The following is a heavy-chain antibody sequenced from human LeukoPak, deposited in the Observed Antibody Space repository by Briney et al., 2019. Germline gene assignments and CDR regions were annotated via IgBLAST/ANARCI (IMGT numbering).Heavy chain of an antibody. Sequence: SETLSLTCTVSGGSIDTYYWNWIRQPPGKGLEWIGYVFHTGSTNYNPSLKSRVTISVDTSKNQFSLKLSSVTAADTAVYYCASQYYYDSSGYSGFDYWGQGTLVTVSS. D-gene: IGHD3-22*01. CDR1: GGSIDTYY. V-gene: IGHV4-59*08. CDR3: ASQYYYDSSGYSGFDY. CDR2: VFHTGST. J-gene: IGHJ4*02.